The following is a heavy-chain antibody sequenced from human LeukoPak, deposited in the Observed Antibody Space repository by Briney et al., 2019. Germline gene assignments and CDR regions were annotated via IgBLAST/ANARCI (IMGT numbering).Heavy chain of an antibody. V-gene: IGHV3-21*01. J-gene: IGHJ4*02. CDR1: GFTFSRYS. CDR2: ISSSSSYI. Sequence: GGSLRLSCAASGFTFSRYSMNWVRQAPGKGLEWVSSISSSSSYIYYADSVKGRFTISRDNAKNSLYLQMNSLRAEDTAVYYCARSLPAYDSLDYWGQGTLVTVSS. CDR3: ARSLPAYDSLDY. D-gene: IGHD3-22*01.